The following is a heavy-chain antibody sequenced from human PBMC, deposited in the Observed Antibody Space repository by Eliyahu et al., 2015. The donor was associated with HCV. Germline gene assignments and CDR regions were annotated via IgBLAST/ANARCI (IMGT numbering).Heavy chain of an antibody. V-gene: IGHV3-49*03. Sequence: EVQLVESGGGLVQPGRSLRLSCTASGFTFGXYAMRWFRQAPGKGLEWVGFIRSKAYGGTTEYAASVKGRFTISRDDSKSIAYLQMNSLKTEDTAVYYCTRAGEDIVVVPAANGMDVWGQGTTVTVSS. D-gene: IGHD2-2*01. J-gene: IGHJ6*02. CDR3: TRAGEDIVVVPAANGMDV. CDR1: GFTFGXYA. CDR2: IRSKAYGGTT.